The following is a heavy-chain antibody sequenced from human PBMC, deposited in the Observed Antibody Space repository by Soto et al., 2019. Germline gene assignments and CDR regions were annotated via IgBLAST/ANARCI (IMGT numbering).Heavy chain of an antibody. D-gene: IGHD3-10*01. CDR3: ARGSYGSGSQVPFLPDYYYHSGMDV. Sequence: SETLSLTCAVSGGSINSGYYSWSWIRQPPGKGLEWIGYIDHRGSAYYNPSLKSRVSISVDRSKNQFSLKLSSVTAADTAVYYCARGSYGSGSQVPFLPDYYYHSGMDVWSQGTTVTVSS. CDR2: IDHRGSA. CDR1: GGSINSGYYS. V-gene: IGHV4-30-2*01. J-gene: IGHJ6*02.